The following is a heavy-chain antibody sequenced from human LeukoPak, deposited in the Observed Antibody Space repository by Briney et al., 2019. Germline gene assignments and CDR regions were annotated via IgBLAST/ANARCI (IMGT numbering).Heavy chain of an antibody. CDR1: GGSISSSSHY. Sequence: PSETLSLTCSVSGGSISSSSHYWDWIRQPPGEGLEWIGSIYYSGSTYYNPSLKSRVTISVDTSKNQFSLKPSSVTAADTAVYYCAREELYYYDSSGYRYFDYWGQGTLVTVSS. V-gene: IGHV4-39*07. CDR2: IYYSGST. CDR3: AREELYYYDSSGYRYFDY. J-gene: IGHJ4*02. D-gene: IGHD3-22*01.